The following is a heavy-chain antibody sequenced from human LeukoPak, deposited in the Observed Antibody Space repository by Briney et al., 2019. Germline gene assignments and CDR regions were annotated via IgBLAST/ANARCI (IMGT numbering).Heavy chain of an antibody. D-gene: IGHD2-2*01. Sequence: PSETLSLTCTVSGGSINNYYWSWIRQPPGKGLEWIGYIYYSGSANYNPSLKSRVTISVDTSKNQFSLKLSSVTAADTAVYYCARACSATSCRLRIDYWGQGTLVTVSS. CDR1: GGSINNYY. CDR3: ARACSATSCRLRIDY. J-gene: IGHJ4*02. V-gene: IGHV4-59*01. CDR2: IYYSGSA.